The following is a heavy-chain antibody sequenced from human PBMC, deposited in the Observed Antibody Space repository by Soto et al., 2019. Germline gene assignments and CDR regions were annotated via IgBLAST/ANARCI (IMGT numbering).Heavy chain of an antibody. V-gene: IGHV1-8*01. CDR3: ARGPITNGKIYYYYYYMDV. Sequence: ASVKVSCKASGYTFTSYDINWVRQATGQGLEWMGWMNPNSGNTGYAQKFQGRVTMTRNTSISTAYMELSSLRSEDTAVYYCARGPITNGKIYYYYYYMDVWGKGTTVTVSS. J-gene: IGHJ6*03. CDR2: MNPNSGNT. CDR1: GYTFTSYD. D-gene: IGHD3-10*01.